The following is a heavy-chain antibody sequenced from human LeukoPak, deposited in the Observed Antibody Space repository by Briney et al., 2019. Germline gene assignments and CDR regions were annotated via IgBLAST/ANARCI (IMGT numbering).Heavy chain of an antibody. CDR2: IIPIFGTA. D-gene: IGHD1-7*01. V-gene: IGHV1-69*06. J-gene: IGHJ3*02. CDR3: AREGNFDAFDI. Sequence: ASVKVFCKASGGTFSSYAISWVRQAPGQGLEWMGGIIPIFGTANYAQKFQGRVTITADKSTSTAYMELSSLRSEDTAVYYCAREGNFDAFDIWGQGTMVTVSS. CDR1: GGTFSSYA.